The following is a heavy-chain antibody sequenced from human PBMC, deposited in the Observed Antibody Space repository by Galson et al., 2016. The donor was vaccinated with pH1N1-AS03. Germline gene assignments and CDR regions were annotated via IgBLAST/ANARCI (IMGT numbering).Heavy chain of an antibody. CDR3: ARETRLNMDRGPTFFFDY. V-gene: IGHV1-2*06. Sequence: VKVSCKASGYTFTDYYIHWVRQAPGQALEWMGRINPKRGGTNYSQRFQGRVAMTRDTSVSTAYMDLIRLRSDDTAVYYCARETRLNMDRGPTFFFDYWGQGSLVTVSS. CDR2: INPKRGGT. CDR1: GYTFTDYY. J-gene: IGHJ4*02. D-gene: IGHD3-10*01.